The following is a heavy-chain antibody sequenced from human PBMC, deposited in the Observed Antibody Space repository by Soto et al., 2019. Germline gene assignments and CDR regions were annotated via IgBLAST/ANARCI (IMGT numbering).Heavy chain of an antibody. Sequence: SGAEVKKPGSSVKVSCKASGGTFSSHGISWVRQAPGQGLEWMGGIIPIFGTANYAQKFQGSVTITADESTSTAYMELSSLRSEDTAVYYCARNPYDYPNHDAFDIWGQGTMVTVSS. CDR3: ARNPYDYPNHDAFDI. D-gene: IGHD3-10*01. V-gene: IGHV1-69*01. CDR2: IIPIFGTA. CDR1: GGTFSSHG. J-gene: IGHJ3*02.